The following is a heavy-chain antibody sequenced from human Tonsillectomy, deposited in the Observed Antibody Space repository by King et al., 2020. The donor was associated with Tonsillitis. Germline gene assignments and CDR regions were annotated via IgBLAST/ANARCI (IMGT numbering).Heavy chain of an antibody. CDR1: GLSLSTSGVG. CDR3: AHKNRFDWLGFDY. D-gene: IGHD3-9*01. V-gene: IGHV2-5*02. Sequence: LTLKESGPTLVKTTQTLTLNCTCSGLSLSTSGVGVGWIRQPPRKALDGRALIYWEDDKRSSPSLKTRLTITKDTSKNQVVLTMTNMDPVDTATYYCAHKNRFDWLGFDYWGQGTLVTVSS. J-gene: IGHJ4*02. CDR2: IYWEDDK.